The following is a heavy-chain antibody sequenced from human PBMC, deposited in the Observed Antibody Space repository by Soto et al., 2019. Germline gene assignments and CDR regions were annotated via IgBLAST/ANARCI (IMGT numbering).Heavy chain of an antibody. J-gene: IGHJ6*04. CDR1: GYSFTSYW. CDR2: IYPGDSDT. CDR3: ARLRWGYCSSTSCYYYYGMDV. D-gene: IGHD2-2*01. V-gene: IGHV5-51*01. Sequence: GESLKISCKGSGYSFTSYWIGWVRQIPWKGLEWMGIIYPGDSDTRYSPSFQGQVTISADKSISTAYLQWSSLKASDTAMYYCARLRWGYCSSTSCYYYYGMDVWGKGTTVTVSS.